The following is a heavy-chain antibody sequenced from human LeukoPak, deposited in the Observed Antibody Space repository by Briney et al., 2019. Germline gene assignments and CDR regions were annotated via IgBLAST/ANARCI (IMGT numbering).Heavy chain of an antibody. CDR2: IFYSGST. CDR1: GGSISSGSYY. D-gene: IGHD5-24*01. CDR3: AGRRDAYNSWVFDY. Sequence: SETLSLTCTVSGGSISSGSYYWGWIRQPPGKGLEWIATIFYSGSTYYNPSLKSRVTISIDTSKNHFSLKLSSVTAADTAVYYCAGRRDAYNSWVFDYWGQGTLVTVSS. V-gene: IGHV4-39*02. J-gene: IGHJ4*02.